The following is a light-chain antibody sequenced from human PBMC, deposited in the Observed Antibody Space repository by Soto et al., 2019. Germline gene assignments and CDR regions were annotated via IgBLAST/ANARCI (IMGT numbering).Light chain of an antibody. Sequence: QSRLTEPASVSWSPGQSITMSCTGTSSDLGSYNYVAWYQQFPGKTPKLIIYEVRNRPSGVSFRFSGSKSGNTASLTISGLQAEDEADYYCISYRGSDTSYVFGTGTKVTVL. CDR2: EVR. J-gene: IGLJ1*01. CDR1: SSDLGSYNY. CDR3: ISYRGSDTSYV. V-gene: IGLV2-14*01.